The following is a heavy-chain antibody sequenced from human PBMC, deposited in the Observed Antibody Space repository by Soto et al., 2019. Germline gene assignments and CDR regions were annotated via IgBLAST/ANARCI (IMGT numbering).Heavy chain of an antibody. CDR1: GAPITSGAYS. CDR3: ARDMSGCSSSDCYLSGWFDP. D-gene: IGHD2-21*02. V-gene: IGHV4-30-2*01. Sequence: QLQLRESGSGLVKPSQTLSLTCTVSGAPITSGAYSWSWIRQPPGKGLEWIGVIYQSGSTHYNPSLKTRVTLPVDRSKNHFSLQLTSLTAADTAVYYCARDMSGCSSSDCYLSGWFDPWGPGTLVTVSS. CDR2: IYQSGST. J-gene: IGHJ5*02.